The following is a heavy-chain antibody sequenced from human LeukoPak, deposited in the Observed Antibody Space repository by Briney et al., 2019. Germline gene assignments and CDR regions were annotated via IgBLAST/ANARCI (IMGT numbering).Heavy chain of an antibody. V-gene: IGHV4-34*01. CDR2: INHSGST. CDR1: GFTFSSYG. CDR3: ARLHPSYCSGGSCYSYYYYYMDV. D-gene: IGHD2-15*01. Sequence: GSLRLSCAASGFTFSSYGMSWIRQPPGKGLEWIGEINHSGSTNYNLSLKSRVTISVDTSKNQFSLKLSSVTAADTAVYYCARLHPSYCSGGSCYSYYYYYMDVWGKGTTVTISS. J-gene: IGHJ6*03.